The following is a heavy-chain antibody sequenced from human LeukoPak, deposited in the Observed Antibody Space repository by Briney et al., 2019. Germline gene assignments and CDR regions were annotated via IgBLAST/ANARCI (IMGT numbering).Heavy chain of an antibody. D-gene: IGHD2-2*02. CDR2: ISAYNGNT. J-gene: IGHJ5*02. V-gene: IGHV1-18*01. CDR3: AREVVVVPAAIPVSNWFDP. CDR1: GGTFSSYA. Sequence: GASVKVSCKASGGTFSSYAISWVRQAPGQGLEWMGWISAYNGNTNYAQKLQGRVTMTTDTSTSTAYMELRSLRSDDTAVYYCAREVVVVPAAIPVSNWFDPWGQGTLVTVSS.